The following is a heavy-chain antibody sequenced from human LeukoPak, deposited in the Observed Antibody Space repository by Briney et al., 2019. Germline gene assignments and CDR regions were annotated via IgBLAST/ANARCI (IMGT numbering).Heavy chain of an antibody. Sequence: ASVKVSCKASGYTFTGYYMHCVRQAPGQGLEWMGWINSNSGGTNYAQRCQGGVTMTRETSISTAHTERSGARSDDTAVYYCVTDMAPPAISLGISYHSGMDVWGQGDTGTVSS. J-gene: IGHJ6*01. CDR3: VTDMAPPAISLGISYHSGMDV. CDR2: INSNSGGT. CDR1: GYTFTGYY. V-gene: IGHV1-2*02. D-gene: IGHD2-2*01.